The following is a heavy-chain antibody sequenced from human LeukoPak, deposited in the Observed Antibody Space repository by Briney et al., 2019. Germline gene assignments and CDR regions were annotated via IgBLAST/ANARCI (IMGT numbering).Heavy chain of an antibody. J-gene: IGHJ3*02. V-gene: IGHV3-23*01. CDR3: AKVGAVTFGGVIVMKLNDAFDI. Sequence: GGSLRLSCAASGFTFSSYAMSWVRQAPGKGLEWVSAISGSGGSTYYADSVKGRFTISRDNSKNTLYLQMNSQRAEDTAVYYCAKVGAVTFGGVIVMKLNDAFDIWGQGTMVTVSS. CDR1: GFTFSSYA. CDR2: ISGSGGST. D-gene: IGHD3-16*02.